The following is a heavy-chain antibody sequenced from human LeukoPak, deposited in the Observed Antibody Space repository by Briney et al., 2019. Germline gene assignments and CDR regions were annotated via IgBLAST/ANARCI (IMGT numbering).Heavy chain of an antibody. D-gene: IGHD4-17*01. CDR2: IYYNGNT. CDR3: ARPPDYGDSHDGFDV. V-gene: IGHV4-38-2*01. Sequence: KPSETLSLTCAVSGYSISSGYYWGWIRQPPGKGLEWIGNIYYNGNTHYNPSLKSRVAISVDTSKNHFSLKLSSVTAADTAVYYCARPPDYGDSHDGFDVCGQGTMVTVSS. J-gene: IGHJ3*01. CDR1: GYSISSGYY.